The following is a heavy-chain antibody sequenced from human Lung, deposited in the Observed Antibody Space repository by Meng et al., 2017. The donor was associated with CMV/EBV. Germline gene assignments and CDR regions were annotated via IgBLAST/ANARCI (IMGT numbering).Heavy chain of an antibody. CDR2: ISYDGSNK. D-gene: IGHD2-2*01. Sequence: SCAASGFTFSSYAMHWVRQAPGKGLEWVAVISYDGSNKYYADSVKGRFTISRDNSKNTLYLQMNSLRAEDTAVYYCARDIDRGPIVVVPAAMKFDYWXQGTLVTVSS. V-gene: IGHV3-30*04. CDR3: ARDIDRGPIVVVPAAMKFDY. J-gene: IGHJ4*02. CDR1: GFTFSSYA.